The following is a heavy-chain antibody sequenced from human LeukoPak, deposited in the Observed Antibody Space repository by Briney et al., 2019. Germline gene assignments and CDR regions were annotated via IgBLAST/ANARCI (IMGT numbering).Heavy chain of an antibody. Sequence: ASVKVSCKASGGTFSSYAMSWVRQAPGQGLEWMGRIIPIFGTANYAQKFQGRVTITTDESTSTAYMELSSLRSEDTAVYYCARDRPNYYDSSGHYYRRDGDYWGQGTLVTVSS. V-gene: IGHV1-69*05. CDR3: ARDRPNYYDSSGHYYRRDGDY. J-gene: IGHJ4*02. CDR2: IIPIFGTA. D-gene: IGHD3-22*01. CDR1: GGTFSSYA.